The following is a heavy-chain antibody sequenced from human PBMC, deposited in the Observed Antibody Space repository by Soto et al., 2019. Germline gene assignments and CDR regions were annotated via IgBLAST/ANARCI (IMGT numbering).Heavy chain of an antibody. V-gene: IGHV1-2*04. D-gene: IGHD2-15*01. CDR1: GYTFTGYY. CDR3: ARDYYYCSASYGLEI. CDR2: LNPNSGGA. Sequence: QVHLVQSGAEVVKPGASVKVSCKASGYTFTGYYIHWVRQAPGQGLEWMGWLNPNSGGANIAQKFQGWVTMTRDTSLSTAYMERTRLRSNDTSVYYCARDYYYCSASYGLEIWGQGTKVTVAA. J-gene: IGHJ3*01.